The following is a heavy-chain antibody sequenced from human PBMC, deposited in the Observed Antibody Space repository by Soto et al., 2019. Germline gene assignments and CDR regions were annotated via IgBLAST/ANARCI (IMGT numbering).Heavy chain of an antibody. V-gene: IGHV4-59*08. Sequence: SETLSLTCTVSGGSISSYYWSWIRQPPGKGLEWIGYIYYSGSTNYNPSLKSRVTISVDTSKNQFSLKLSAVNEADTAVYYCARKYCGGDCYGADYYYYMNVWGKGRTVTVSS. D-gene: IGHD2-21*01. J-gene: IGHJ6*03. CDR3: ARKYCGGDCYGADYYYYMNV. CDR1: GGSISSYY. CDR2: IYYSGST.